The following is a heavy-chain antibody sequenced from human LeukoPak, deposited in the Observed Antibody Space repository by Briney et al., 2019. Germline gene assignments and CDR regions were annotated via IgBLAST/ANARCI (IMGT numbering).Heavy chain of an antibody. D-gene: IGHD3-10*02. J-gene: IGHJ6*04. CDR1: GFTFTNYA. Sequence: GGSLRLSCAASGFTFTNYAMSWVRQTPGKGLEWVAATVGSRPDTYHADSVKGRFTVSRDNAKNSLYLQMNSLRAEDTAVYYCAELGITMIGGVWGKGTTVTISS. CDR3: AELGITMIGGV. CDR2: TVGSRPDT. V-gene: IGHV3-23*01.